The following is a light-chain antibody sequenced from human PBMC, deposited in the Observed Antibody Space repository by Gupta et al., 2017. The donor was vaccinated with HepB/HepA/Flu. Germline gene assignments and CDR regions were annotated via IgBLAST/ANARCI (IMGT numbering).Light chain of an antibody. V-gene: IGLV4-69*01. Sequence: QLVLTQSPSASASLGASVKLTCTLSSWHTNCAIAWHQQQPAKGPRFLMKLNSDGSHNKADGIPDRFSGSSSGAERYLTISRLQSEDEDYYYCQTWGTDSQVFGGGTKLTVL. CDR1: SWHTNCA. CDR3: QTWGTDSQV. J-gene: IGLJ2*01. CDR2: LNSDGSH.